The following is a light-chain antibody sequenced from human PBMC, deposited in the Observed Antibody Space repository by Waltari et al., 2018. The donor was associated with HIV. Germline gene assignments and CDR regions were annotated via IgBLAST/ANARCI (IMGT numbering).Light chain of an antibody. CDR1: QGVGAN. Sequence: EIILTQSPAIVSASPGDRVTLTCRASQGVGANLAWYQQKSGQAPRRLLGRSHTAAPGVPARFSGSGVGTDFTLTITNLQSDDFAVYYCQQFANWPSYTFGQGTKL. V-gene: IGKV3-15*01. CDR3: QQFANWPSYT. CDR2: RSH. J-gene: IGKJ2*01.